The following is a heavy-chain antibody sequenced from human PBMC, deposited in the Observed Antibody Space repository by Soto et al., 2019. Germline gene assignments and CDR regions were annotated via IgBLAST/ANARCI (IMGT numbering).Heavy chain of an antibody. CDR2: ISYDGSNK. D-gene: IGHD1-26*01. V-gene: IGHV3-30-3*01. CDR1: GFTFSSYA. CDR3: ARASGSTDHDAFDI. Sequence: GGSLRLSCAASGFTFSSYAMHWVRQAPGKGLEWVAVISYDGSNKYYADSVKGRFTISRDNSKNTLYLQMNSLRAEDTAVYYCARASGSTDHDAFDIWGQGTMVTVSS. J-gene: IGHJ3*02.